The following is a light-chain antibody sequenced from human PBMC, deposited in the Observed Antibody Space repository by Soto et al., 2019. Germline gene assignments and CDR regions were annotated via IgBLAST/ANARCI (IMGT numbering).Light chain of an antibody. CDR1: QSVRSNY. CDR3: PHYGTVGGT. V-gene: IGKV3-20*01. CDR2: GAS. Sequence: PGERATLSCRASQSVRSNYLAWYQQKPGQAPRRLIYGASNRAAGIPDRFSGSGSGTDFARTISSLEPEDFVVYYCPHYGTVGGTCGQGTKVEIK. J-gene: IGKJ1*01.